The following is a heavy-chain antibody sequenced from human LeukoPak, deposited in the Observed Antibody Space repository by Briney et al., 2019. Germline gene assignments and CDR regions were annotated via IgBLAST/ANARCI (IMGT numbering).Heavy chain of an antibody. CDR3: ARELSGSSSGAPFNY. Sequence: SETLSLTCTVSGYSISSGYYWGWIRQPPGKGLEWIGSIYHSGTTYYNPSLRSRVTISVDTSKNQFSLRLSSVTAAGTAIYYCARELSGSSSGAPFNYWGQGTLVTVSP. V-gene: IGHV4-38-2*02. J-gene: IGHJ4*02. CDR1: GYSISSGYY. D-gene: IGHD6-19*01. CDR2: IYHSGTT.